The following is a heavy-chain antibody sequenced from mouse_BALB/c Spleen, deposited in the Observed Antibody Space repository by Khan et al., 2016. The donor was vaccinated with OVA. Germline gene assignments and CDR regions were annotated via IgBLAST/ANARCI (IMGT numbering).Heavy chain of an antibody. J-gene: IGHJ4*01. V-gene: IGHV3-2*02. CDR2: ISYSGST. D-gene: IGHD2-3*01. CDR1: GYSITTDYA. CDR3: ARDGSRYNYAMDY. Sequence: EVQLQESGPGLVKPSQSLSLTCTVTGYSITTDYAWNWIRQFPGNKMEWMGYISYSGSTSYNPSLKSRISNTRDTSKNQFCLQLDSVTTEDTATYFCARDGSRYNYAMDYWGQGTAVTVSS.